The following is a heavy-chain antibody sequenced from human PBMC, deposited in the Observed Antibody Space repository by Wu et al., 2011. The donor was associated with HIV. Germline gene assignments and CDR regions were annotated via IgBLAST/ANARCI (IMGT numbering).Heavy chain of an antibody. CDR3: AREQLERQIDF. Sequence: QVQLVQSGAELKKPGASVKVSCEASGYSFTDHHIHWVRQAPGQGLEWLGWINPINGDTNYAQNLQGRVTMTTDTSTSTAYMELRSLTSDDTAVYYCAREQLERQIDFWGQGTLVIVSS. J-gene: IGHJ4*02. V-gene: IGHV1-18*04. CDR1: GYSFTDHH. CDR2: INPINGDT. D-gene: IGHD1-1*01.